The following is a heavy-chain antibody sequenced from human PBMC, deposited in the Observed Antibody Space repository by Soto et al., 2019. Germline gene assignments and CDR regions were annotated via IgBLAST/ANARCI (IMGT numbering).Heavy chain of an antibody. CDR3: ARDTGDTAMVADY. D-gene: IGHD5-18*01. V-gene: IGHV1-18*01. Sequence: VXSVKVSYNASGYTFTSYGISLVRHSPGQGLEWMGWISAYNGNTNYAQKLQGRVTMTTDTSTSTAYMELRSLTSDDTAVYYCARDTGDTAMVADYWGQGTLVTVSS. CDR1: GYTFTSYG. CDR2: ISAYNGNT. J-gene: IGHJ4*02.